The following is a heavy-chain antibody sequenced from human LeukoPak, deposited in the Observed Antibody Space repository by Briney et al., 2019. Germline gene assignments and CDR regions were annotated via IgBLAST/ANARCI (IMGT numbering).Heavy chain of an antibody. D-gene: IGHD5-12*01. V-gene: IGHV3-48*04. CDR2: IRSDTSTK. CDR1: GFTFSSYS. J-gene: IGHJ4*02. CDR3: TRDSGYEFDY. Sequence: PGGSLRLSCAASGFTFSSYSINWVRQAPGKGLEWVSYIRSDTSTKYCADSVKGRFTISRDNAKNSVYLQMNSLRAEDTAVYYCTRDSGYEFDYWGQGTLVTVSS.